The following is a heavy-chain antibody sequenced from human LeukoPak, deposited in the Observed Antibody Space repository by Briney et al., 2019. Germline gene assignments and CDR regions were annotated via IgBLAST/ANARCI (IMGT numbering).Heavy chain of an antibody. CDR1: GGSISSSSYY. Sequence: PSETLSLTCTVSGGSISSSSYYWGWIRQPPGKGLEWIGSIYYSGSTYYNPSLKSRVTISVDTSKNQFSLKLSSVTAADTAVYYCARDGSTSPKGYYYMDVWGQGTLVTVSS. CDR3: ARDGSTSPKGYYYMDV. J-gene: IGHJ6*03. V-gene: IGHV4-39*02. D-gene: IGHD3-10*01. CDR2: IYYSGST.